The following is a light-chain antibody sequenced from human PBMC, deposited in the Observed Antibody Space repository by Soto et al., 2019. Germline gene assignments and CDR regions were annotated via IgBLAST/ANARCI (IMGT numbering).Light chain of an antibody. CDR1: QSVSSSF. Sequence: EIVLTQSPGTLSLSPGERATLSCRASQSVSSSFVAWYQQKPGQAPRLLIYGASSRATGIPDRFSGSGSGTDFTLTISRLAPEDFAVYYCQQYGISPMYTFGQGTKLEIK. V-gene: IGKV3-20*01. CDR3: QQYGISPMYT. CDR2: GAS. J-gene: IGKJ2*01.